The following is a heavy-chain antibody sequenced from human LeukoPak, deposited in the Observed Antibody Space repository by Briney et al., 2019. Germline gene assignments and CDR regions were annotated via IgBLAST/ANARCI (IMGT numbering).Heavy chain of an antibody. Sequence: ASVKVSCKASGYTFTGYYMHWVRQAPGQGLEWMGWINPNSGGTNYAQKFQGRVTMTRDTSISTAYMELSRLRFNDMAVDYCARGAIVVVPAAISAFDIWGQGTMVTVSS. J-gene: IGHJ3*02. CDR2: INPNSGGT. V-gene: IGHV1-2*02. CDR1: GYTFTGYY. CDR3: ARGAIVVVPAAISAFDI. D-gene: IGHD2-2*01.